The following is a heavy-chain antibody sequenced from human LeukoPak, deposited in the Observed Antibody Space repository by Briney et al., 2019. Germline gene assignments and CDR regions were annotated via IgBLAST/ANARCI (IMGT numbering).Heavy chain of an antibody. Sequence: ETLSLTCTVSVGSIISDNYYWGWIRQSPGKGLEWVSAISGSGGSTYYADSVKGRFTISRDNSKNTLYLQMNSLRAEDTAVYYCAKDMSIHFGSGRSSDYWGQGTPVTVSS. V-gene: IGHV3-23*01. CDR3: AKDMSIHFGSGRSSDY. CDR1: VGSIISDNYY. D-gene: IGHD3-10*01. J-gene: IGHJ4*02. CDR2: ISGSGGST.